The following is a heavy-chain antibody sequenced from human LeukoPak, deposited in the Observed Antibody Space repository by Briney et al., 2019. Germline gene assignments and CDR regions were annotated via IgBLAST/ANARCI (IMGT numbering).Heavy chain of an antibody. CDR3: ARQYYDILTDPNYFDS. CDR1: GYSFSNYW. V-gene: IGHV5-51*01. D-gene: IGHD3-9*01. Sequence: GESLKISCKGFGYSFSNYWIGWVRQMPGKGLEWVGIILPANSETRYSPSFQGQVTMSADKSISTAYLQWSSLKAADTAMYYCARQYYDILTDPNYFDSWGQGTLVTVSS. CDR2: ILPANSET. J-gene: IGHJ4*02.